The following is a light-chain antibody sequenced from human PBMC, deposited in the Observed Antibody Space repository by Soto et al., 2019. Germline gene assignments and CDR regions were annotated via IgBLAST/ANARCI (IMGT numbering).Light chain of an antibody. V-gene: IGKV1-39*01. CDR2: GAS. CDR1: QRISTY. J-gene: IGKJ2*01. CDR3: QQSYSTPYT. Sequence: DIQMTQSPSSLSASVGDRVNITCRASQRISTYLNWYQQRPGKAPKILIYGASSLQSGVPSRFSGGGSGTDFTLIISSLQPEDFATYSCQQSYSTPYTFGQATKVDI.